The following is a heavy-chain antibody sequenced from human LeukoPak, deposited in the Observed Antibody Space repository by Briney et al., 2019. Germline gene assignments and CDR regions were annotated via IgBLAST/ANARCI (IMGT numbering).Heavy chain of an antibody. CDR1: GFTLSDSA. CDR2: ISGAGVST. D-gene: IGHD3-16*02. Sequence: GGSLRLSCAASGFTLSDSAMSWVRRAPGKGLEWLSAISGAGVSTHYANSVKGRFTISRDNSKNTLYLQMDSLTAEDMAIYYCAKGKSYLDAFDIWGQGTTVTVSS. V-gene: IGHV3-23*01. CDR3: AKGKSYLDAFDI. J-gene: IGHJ3*02.